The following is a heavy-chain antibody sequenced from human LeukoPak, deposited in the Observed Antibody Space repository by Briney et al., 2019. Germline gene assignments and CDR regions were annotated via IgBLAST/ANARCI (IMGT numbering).Heavy chain of an antibody. CDR2: IIPIFGTA. CDR1: GGTFSSYA. CDR3: ARAHKYDFWGGYPDLYYYYYYMDV. V-gene: IGHV1-69*05. Sequence: ASAKVSCKASGGTFSSYAISWVRQAPGQGLEWMGGIIPIFGTANYAQKLQGRVTITTDESTSTAYMELSSLRSEDTAVYYCARAHKYDFWGGYPDLYYYYYYMDVWGKGTTVTVPS. D-gene: IGHD3-3*01. J-gene: IGHJ6*03.